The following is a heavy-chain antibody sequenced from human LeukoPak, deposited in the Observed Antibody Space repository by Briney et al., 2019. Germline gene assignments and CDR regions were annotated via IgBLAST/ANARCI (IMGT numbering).Heavy chain of an antibody. CDR1: GFTFSSYS. Sequence: PGGSLRLSXAASGFTFSSYSMNWVRQAPGKGLEWVSYISSSSNTTYYADSVKGRFTISRDNAKNSLYLQMNSLRAEDTAVYYCARSPSGTGGFDPWGQGTLVTVSS. CDR2: ISSSSNTT. D-gene: IGHD1-1*01. J-gene: IGHJ5*02. V-gene: IGHV3-48*01. CDR3: ARSPSGTGGFDP.